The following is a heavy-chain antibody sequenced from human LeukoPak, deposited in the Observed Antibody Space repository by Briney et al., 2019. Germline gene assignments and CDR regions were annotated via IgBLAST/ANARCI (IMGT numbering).Heavy chain of an antibody. J-gene: IGHJ4*02. CDR1: GFTFSDYY. Sequence: GGSLRLSCAAPGFTFSDYYMSWIRQAPGKGLEWVSYISSSGSTIYYADSVKGRFTISRDYAKNSLYLQMNSLRAEDTAVYYCARASSSGITIFGVVTGFDYWGQGTLVTVSS. CDR3: ARASSSGITIFGVVTGFDY. V-gene: IGHV3-11*04. D-gene: IGHD3-3*01. CDR2: ISSSGSTI.